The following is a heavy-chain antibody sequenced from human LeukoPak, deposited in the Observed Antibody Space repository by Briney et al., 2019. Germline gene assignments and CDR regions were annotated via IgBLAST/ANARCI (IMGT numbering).Heavy chain of an antibody. CDR2: MNPNSGNT. D-gene: IGHD1-26*01. CDR1: GYTFTSYD. J-gene: IGHJ4*02. CDR3: ASGGSYLHYFDY. Sequence: ASVKVSCKASGYTFTSYDINWVRQATGQGLEWMGWMNPNSGNTGYAQKFQGRVTMTRNTSISTAYMELSSLRSEDTAVYYCASGGSYLHYFDYWGQGTLVTVSS. V-gene: IGHV1-8*01.